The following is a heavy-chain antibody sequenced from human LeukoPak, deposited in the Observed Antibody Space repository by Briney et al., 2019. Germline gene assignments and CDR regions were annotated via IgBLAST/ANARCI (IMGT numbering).Heavy chain of an antibody. V-gene: IGHV3-33*01. D-gene: IGHD2-2*01. CDR3: ARDARYCSSTSCYEDWFDP. Sequence: PGRSLRLSCATSGFSFRNYGMHWVRQAPGKGLEWVAVIWFDGSNKYYADSVKGRFTISRDNSKNTLYLQMDSLSPEDTAVYYCARDARYCSSTSCYEDWFDPWGQGTLVTVSS. J-gene: IGHJ5*02. CDR1: GFSFRNYG. CDR2: IWFDGSNK.